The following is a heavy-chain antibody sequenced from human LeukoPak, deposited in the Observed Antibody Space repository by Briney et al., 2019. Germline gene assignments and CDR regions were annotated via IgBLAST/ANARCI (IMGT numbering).Heavy chain of an antibody. Sequence: TSETLSHTCSVSGGSINSNSHHWDWIRQAPGKGLEWIGNIYYSGTTSYNPSLKSRVTISVDTSKNQFSLRLSSVTAADTAVYYCARRGDILTDYAFDYWGQGTLVTVSS. D-gene: IGHD3-9*01. V-gene: IGHV4-39*01. CDR2: IYYSGTT. J-gene: IGHJ4*02. CDR1: GGSINSNSHH. CDR3: ARRGDILTDYAFDY.